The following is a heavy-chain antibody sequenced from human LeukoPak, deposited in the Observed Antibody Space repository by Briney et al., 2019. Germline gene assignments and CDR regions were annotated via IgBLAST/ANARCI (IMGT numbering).Heavy chain of an antibody. V-gene: IGHV1-18*01. Sequence: ASVKVSCKASGYTFTSYGISWVRQAPGQGLEWMGWISAYNGNTNYAQKLQGRVTMTTDTSTSTAYMELRSLRSDDTAVYYCARTPGSDYYDSSGYYPYWGQGTLVTVSS. CDR2: ISAYNGNT. J-gene: IGHJ4*02. D-gene: IGHD3-22*01. CDR3: ARTPGSDYYDSSGYYPY. CDR1: GYTFTSYG.